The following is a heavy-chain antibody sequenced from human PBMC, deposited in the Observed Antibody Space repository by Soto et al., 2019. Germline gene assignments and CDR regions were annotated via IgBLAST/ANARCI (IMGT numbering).Heavy chain of an antibody. D-gene: IGHD3-10*01. CDR3: AKDSSDYYGSGSYYNEENYYYGMDV. J-gene: IGHJ6*02. Sequence: GGSLGLSCAASGFTFSSYAVHWVRPAPGKGLEWVAVISYDGSNKYYADSVKGRFTISRDNSKNTLYLQMNSLRAEDTAVYYCAKDSSDYYGSGSYYNEENYYYGMDVWGQGTTVTVSS. V-gene: IGHV3-30*04. CDR2: ISYDGSNK. CDR1: GFTFSSYA.